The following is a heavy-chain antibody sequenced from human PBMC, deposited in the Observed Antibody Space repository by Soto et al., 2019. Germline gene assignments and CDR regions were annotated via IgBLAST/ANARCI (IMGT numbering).Heavy chain of an antibody. CDR1: RFTFSDYG. D-gene: IGHD4-4*01. CDR2: ISHGATRK. CDR3: AKDWVGGSNRYQLDY. J-gene: IGHJ4*02. Sequence: PGGSLRLSCAASRFTFSDYGMHWVRQAPGKGLEWVAGISHGATRKSYSDSVKGRFIISRDNSKKMLYLQLTSLRREDTAVYYCAKDWVGGSNRYQLDYWGRGTLVTVSS. V-gene: IGHV3-30*18.